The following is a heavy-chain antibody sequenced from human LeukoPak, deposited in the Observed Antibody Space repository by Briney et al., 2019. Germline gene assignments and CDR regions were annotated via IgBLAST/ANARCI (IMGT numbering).Heavy chain of an antibody. CDR3: AKARIAAAGTGAFDV. J-gene: IGHJ3*01. CDR1: GFTVSSYG. Sequence: GGSLRLSCAASGFTVSSYGMTWVRLAPGKGLEWVSAFSATDGSAQYAESVRGRFTISRDNSKNSLYLQMNSLRDEDTAVYYCAKARIAAAGTGAFDVWGQGTMVTVSS. D-gene: IGHD6-13*01. V-gene: IGHV3-23*01. CDR2: FSATDGSA.